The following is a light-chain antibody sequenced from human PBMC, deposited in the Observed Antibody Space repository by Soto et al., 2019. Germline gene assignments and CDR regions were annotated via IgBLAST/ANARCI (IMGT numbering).Light chain of an antibody. CDR2: DVN. V-gene: IGLV2-14*01. CDR3: SSYTSSSTYV. CDR1: SSDVGYYNY. J-gene: IGLJ1*01. Sequence: QPVLTQPASVSGSPGQSIAISCTGTSSDVGYYNYVSWYQQHPGKAPNVMIYDVNNRPSGVPDRFSGSKSGNTASLTISGLQAEDEADYYCSSYTSSSTYVFGTGTKVTV.